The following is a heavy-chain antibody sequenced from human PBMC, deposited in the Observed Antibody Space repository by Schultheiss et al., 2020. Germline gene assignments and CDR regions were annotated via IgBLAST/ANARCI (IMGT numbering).Heavy chain of an antibody. CDR2: INHSGST. V-gene: IGHV4-34*01. CDR3: ARGRGNLALG. J-gene: IGHJ4*02. Sequence: SETLSLTCAVYGGSFSGYYWSWIRQPPGKGLEWIGEINHSGSTNYNPSLKSRVTISVDTSKNQFSLKLKSVTATDTAVYYCARGRGNLALGWGQGTLVTVSS. CDR1: GGSFSGYY. D-gene: IGHD3-3*02.